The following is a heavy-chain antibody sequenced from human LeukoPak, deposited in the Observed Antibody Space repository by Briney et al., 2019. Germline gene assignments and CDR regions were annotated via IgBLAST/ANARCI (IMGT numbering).Heavy chain of an antibody. CDR3: AGDQGYYYYYGMDV. V-gene: IGHV3-20*01. CDR2: INWNGGST. J-gene: IGHJ6*02. Sequence: GGSLRLSCAASGFTFDDYGMSWVRQAPGKGLEWVSGINWNGGSTGYADSVKGRFTISRDNAKNSLYLQMNSLRAEDTALYHCAGDQGYYYYYGMDVWGQGTTVTVSS. CDR1: GFTFDDYG.